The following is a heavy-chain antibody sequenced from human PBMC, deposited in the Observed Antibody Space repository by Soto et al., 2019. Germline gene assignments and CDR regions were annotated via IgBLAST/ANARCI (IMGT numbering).Heavy chain of an antibody. CDR1: GFTFRNYW. Sequence: EVQLLESGGGLVQPGGSLTLSCVASGFTFRNYWMSWVRQAPGKGLEWLANIRQDGSEKFYVDSVKGRFTISRDNAESSLYLHMNRLRAYDTAVYYCASDPKYWNPDYWGQGTLVTVSS. V-gene: IGHV3-7*01. J-gene: IGHJ4*02. CDR2: IRQDGSEK. D-gene: IGHD1-1*01. CDR3: ASDPKYWNPDY.